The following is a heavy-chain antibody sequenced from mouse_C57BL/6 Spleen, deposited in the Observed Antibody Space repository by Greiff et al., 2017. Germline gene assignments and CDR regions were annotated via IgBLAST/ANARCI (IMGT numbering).Heavy chain of an antibody. Sequence: EVKLQQSGPELVKPGASVKISCKASGYSFTDYNMNWVKQSNGKSLEWIGVINPNYGTTSYKKKFKGKATLTVDQSSSTANMQLNSLTAEDSAVYYCARPYDGYNDAMDDWGQGTSGTVSS. CDR3: ARPYDGYNDAMDD. J-gene: IGHJ4*01. V-gene: IGHV1-39*01. CDR2: INPNYGTT. CDR1: GYSFTDYN. D-gene: IGHD2-3*01.